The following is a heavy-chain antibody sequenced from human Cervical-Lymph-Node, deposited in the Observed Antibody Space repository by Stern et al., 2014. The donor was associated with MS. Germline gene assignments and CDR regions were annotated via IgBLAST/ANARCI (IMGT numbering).Heavy chain of an antibody. CDR1: GYKFSIYW. V-gene: IGHV5-51*01. CDR2: IYPGDSET. D-gene: IGHD1-14*01. J-gene: IGHJ4*02. CDR3: ARQTTAWASDV. Sequence: EDQLVESGAELIRPGESLKISCKGSGYKFSIYWIAWVRQMPGQGLEWMGIIYPGDSETRYSPSFQGQVTMSADKSTSTAYLQWSSLNASDTAMYFCARQTTAWASDVWGQGTLVTVSS.